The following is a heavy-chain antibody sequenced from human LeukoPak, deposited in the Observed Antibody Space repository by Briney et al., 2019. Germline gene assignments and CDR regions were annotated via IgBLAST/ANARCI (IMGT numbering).Heavy chain of an antibody. CDR2: IQQHGSET. D-gene: IGHD6-6*01. J-gene: IGHJ5*02. Sequence: GGSLRLSCEGSGFTFSNYWMSWVRQAPGKGLEWVANIQQHGSETYYGDSVKGRFTISRDNAKNSLYLQMNSLRAEDTAVYYCAREGWYSSSPRWFDPWGQGTLVTVS. CDR1: GFTFSNYW. CDR3: AREGWYSSSPRWFDP. V-gene: IGHV3-7*01.